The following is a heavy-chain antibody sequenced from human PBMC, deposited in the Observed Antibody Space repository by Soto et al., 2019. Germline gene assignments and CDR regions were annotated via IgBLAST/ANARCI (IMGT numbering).Heavy chain of an antibody. Sequence: VSVKASCKASGYTFTGYYVHWVRQAPGQGLEWMGWINPNSGGTNYAQKFQGWVTMTRDTSISTAYMELSRLRSDDTAVYYCARDPALYSYGLQRAYYYGMDVWGQGTTVTVSS. CDR2: INPNSGGT. D-gene: IGHD5-18*01. CDR3: ARDPALYSYGLQRAYYYGMDV. V-gene: IGHV1-2*04. CDR1: GYTFTGYY. J-gene: IGHJ6*02.